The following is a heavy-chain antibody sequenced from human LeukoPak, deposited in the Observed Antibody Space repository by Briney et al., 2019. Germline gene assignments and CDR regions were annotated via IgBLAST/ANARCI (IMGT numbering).Heavy chain of an antibody. J-gene: IGHJ5*02. Sequence: ASVKVSCKASGYTFTSYDINWVRQATGQGLEWMGWMNPNSGNTGYAQKFQGRVTMTRNTSISTAYMELSSLRSEDTAAYYCARGFFHLNNWFDPWGQGTLVTVSS. CDR2: MNPNSGNT. D-gene: IGHD3-3*01. CDR3: ARGFFHLNNWFDP. CDR1: GYTFTSYD. V-gene: IGHV1-8*01.